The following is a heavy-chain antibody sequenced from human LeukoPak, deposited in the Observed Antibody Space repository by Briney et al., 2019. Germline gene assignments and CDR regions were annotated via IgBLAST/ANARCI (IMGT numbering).Heavy chain of an antibody. Sequence: SVKVSCKASGGTFSSYAISWVRQAPGQGLEWMGGIIPIFGTANYAQKFQGRVTITTDESTSTAYMELSSLRCEDTAVYYCARGTIVTFGGFDPWGQGTLVTVSS. V-gene: IGHV1-69*05. CDR2: IIPIFGTA. D-gene: IGHD3-16*01. CDR1: GGTFSSYA. J-gene: IGHJ5*02. CDR3: ARGTIVTFGGFDP.